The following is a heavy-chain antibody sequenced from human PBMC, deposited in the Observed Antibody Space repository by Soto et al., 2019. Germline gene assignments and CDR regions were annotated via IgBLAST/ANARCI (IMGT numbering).Heavy chain of an antibody. D-gene: IGHD5-18*01. J-gene: IGHJ5*02. V-gene: IGHV1-8*02. Sequence: ASVKVSCKASGYTFTNNDVSGVRQATGQGLEWMGWMNPGSGETGYAQKFQGRVTMTRDISIATACIHLSSLTSEDTAIYYCARMKSFGSLKWFDPWGQVNLVNVYS. CDR3: ARMKSFGSLKWFDP. CDR1: GYTFTNND. CDR2: MNPGSGET.